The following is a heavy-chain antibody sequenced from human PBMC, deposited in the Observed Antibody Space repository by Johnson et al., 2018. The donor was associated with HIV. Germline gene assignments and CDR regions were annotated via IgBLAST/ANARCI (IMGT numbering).Heavy chain of an antibody. V-gene: IGHV3-66*01. CDR1: GFTFSSNY. J-gene: IGHJ3*02. CDR2: IYSGGST. Sequence: MQLVESGGGVVQPGRSLRLSCAASGFTFSSNYMSWVRQAPGKGLEWVSVIYSGGSTYYADSVKGRFTISRDNSKNTLYLQMNSLRAEDTAVYYCARVHSGGAFDIWGQGTMVTVSS. CDR3: ARVHSGGAFDI.